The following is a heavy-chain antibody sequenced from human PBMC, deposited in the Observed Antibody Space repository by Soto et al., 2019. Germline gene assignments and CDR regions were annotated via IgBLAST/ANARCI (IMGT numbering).Heavy chain of an antibody. J-gene: IGHJ5*01. CDR2: STYTGVT. CDR3: ATDSGGPPLNRFDS. CDR1: CGTRGEFGHL. V-gene: IGHV4-31*03. Sequence: TQCLRCSVSCGTRGEFGHLRTLIQQRPGRGLEWIGYSTYTGVTSYSPSLQSRISISVDTSKNQFSLTLNSVTAADTAVYYCATDSGGPPLNRFDSWGHGTLVTGSS. D-gene: IGHD3-16*01.